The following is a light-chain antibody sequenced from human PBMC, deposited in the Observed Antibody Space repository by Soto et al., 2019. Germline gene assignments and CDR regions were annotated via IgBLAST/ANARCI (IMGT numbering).Light chain of an antibody. CDR1: QSVSSY. CDR2: DAS. J-gene: IGKJ1*01. CDR3: QQRSNWPPWT. V-gene: IGKV3-11*01. Sequence: TVLTQSPATLSLSPLERATLSCMASQSVSSYLAWYQQKPGQAPRLLIYDASNRATGIPARFSGSGSGTDFTLTISSLEPEDFAVYYCQQRSNWPPWTFGQGTKVDI.